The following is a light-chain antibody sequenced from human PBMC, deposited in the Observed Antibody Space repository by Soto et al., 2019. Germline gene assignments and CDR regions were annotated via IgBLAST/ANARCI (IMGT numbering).Light chain of an antibody. Sequence: EIVMTQSPATLSVSPGERATLSCRASQSVSSNLAWYQQRPGQAPRLLIYGASTRATGIPARFSGSGSGTDFTLTISRLEPEDFAVYYCQQYGSSQWTFGQATKV. V-gene: IGKV3-15*01. CDR2: GAS. J-gene: IGKJ1*01. CDR1: QSVSSN. CDR3: QQYGSSQWT.